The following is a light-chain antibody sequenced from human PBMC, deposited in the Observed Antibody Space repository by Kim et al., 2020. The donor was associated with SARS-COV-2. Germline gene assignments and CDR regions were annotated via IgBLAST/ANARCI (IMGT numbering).Light chain of an antibody. CDR1: NLGNKY. CDR2: QDT. Sequence: VSPGQTASLTCSGHNLGNKYVCWYQQRPGQSPLLLIYQDTSRPSGIPERFSGSNSGYTATLTISGTQAVDEADYFCQAWDLGTVFFGGGTQLTVL. V-gene: IGLV3-1*01. J-gene: IGLJ2*01. CDR3: QAWDLGTVF.